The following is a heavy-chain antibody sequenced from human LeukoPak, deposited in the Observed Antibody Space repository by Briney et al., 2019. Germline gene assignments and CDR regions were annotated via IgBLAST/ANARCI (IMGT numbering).Heavy chain of an antibody. CDR3: VRGPARGYYDGSGYDFDY. J-gene: IGHJ4*02. Sequence: GGSMRPSCAASGFTFRNFGMHWVRQAPGKAREWVTFIDDDGINFYYVNSVKRRFDISRDNSKNTLYLQMSSLESEETAVYYCVRGPARGYYDGSGYDFDYWGQGTLVTVSS. CDR1: GFTFRNFG. D-gene: IGHD3-22*01. V-gene: IGHV3-30*02. CDR2: IDDDGINF.